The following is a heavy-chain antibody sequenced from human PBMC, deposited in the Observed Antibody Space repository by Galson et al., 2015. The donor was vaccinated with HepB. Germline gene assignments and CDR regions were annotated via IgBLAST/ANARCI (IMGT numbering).Heavy chain of an antibody. J-gene: IGHJ4*02. D-gene: IGHD4-17*01. CDR3: ARASITTVTTRYYFDY. Sequence: SLRLSCAASGFTFSSYSMNWVRQAPGKGLEWVSSISSSSSYIYYADSVKGRFTISRDNAKNSLYLQMNSLRAEDTAVYYCARASITTVTTRYYFDYWGQGTLVTVSS. CDR2: ISSSSSYI. CDR1: GFTFSSYS. V-gene: IGHV3-21*01.